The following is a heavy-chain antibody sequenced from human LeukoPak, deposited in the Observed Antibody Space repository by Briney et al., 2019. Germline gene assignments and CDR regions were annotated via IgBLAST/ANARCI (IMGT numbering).Heavy chain of an antibody. Sequence: KPSQTLSLTCTVSGGSISSGGYYWSWIRQPPGKGLEWIGYIYHSGSTYYNPSLKSRVTISIDTSKKHFSLKLTSVTAADTAVYYCARGAPPQNWGQGTLVTVSS. CDR1: GGSISSGGYY. CDR3: ARGAPPQN. CDR2: IYHSGST. V-gene: IGHV4-30-2*01. J-gene: IGHJ4*02.